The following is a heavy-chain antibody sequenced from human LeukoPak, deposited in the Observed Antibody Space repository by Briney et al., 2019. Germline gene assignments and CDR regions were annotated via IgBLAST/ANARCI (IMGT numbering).Heavy chain of an antibody. CDR2: ISGSGGST. D-gene: IGHD3-10*01. CDR1: GFTFSSYG. CDR3: GKGGAVSSKSITMIRGTRRYYYYMDV. J-gene: IGHJ6*03. Sequence: GGSLRLSCAASGFTFSSYGMSWVRQAPGKGLEWVSAISGSGGSTYYADSVKGRFTISRDNSKNTLYLQMKSLRAEDTAVYYCGKGGAVSSKSITMIRGTRRYYYYMDVWGKGTTVTISS. V-gene: IGHV3-23*01.